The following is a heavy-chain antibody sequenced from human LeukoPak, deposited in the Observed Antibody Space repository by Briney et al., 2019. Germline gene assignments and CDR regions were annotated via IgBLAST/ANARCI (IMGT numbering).Heavy chain of an antibody. CDR3: ARDIGSSIAVAGTY. CDR2: ISSSSSYI. Sequence: PGGSLRLSCAASGFTFSSYSMNWVRQASGKGLEWVSSISSSSSYIYYADSVKGRFTISRDNAKNSLYLQMNSLRAEDTAVYYCARDIGSSIAVAGTYWGQGTLVTVSS. CDR1: GFTFSSYS. V-gene: IGHV3-21*01. D-gene: IGHD6-19*01. J-gene: IGHJ4*02.